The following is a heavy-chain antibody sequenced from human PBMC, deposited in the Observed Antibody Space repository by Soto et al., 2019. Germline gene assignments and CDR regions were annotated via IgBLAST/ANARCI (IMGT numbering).Heavy chain of an antibody. CDR3: AREGGRYCTGGSCQVDY. J-gene: IGHJ4*02. CDR1: GGSISSSSYY. V-gene: IGHV4-39*02. Sequence: QLQLQESGPGLVKPSETLSLTCTVSGGSISSSSYYWGWIRQPPGKGLEWIGSIYYSGNTYYTPSLKIRFTISVATSKNQVSLKLSSVTAADTAVYYCAREGGRYCTGGSCQVDYWGQGTLVTVSS. CDR2: IYYSGNT. D-gene: IGHD2-15*01.